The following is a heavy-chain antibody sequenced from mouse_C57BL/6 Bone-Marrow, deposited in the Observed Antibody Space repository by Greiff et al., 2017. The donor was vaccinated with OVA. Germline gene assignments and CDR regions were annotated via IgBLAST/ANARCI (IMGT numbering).Heavy chain of an antibody. J-gene: IGHJ2*01. CDR3: ARGGNYDYFDY. V-gene: IGHV5-17*01. D-gene: IGHD2-1*01. Sequence: EVKLVESGGGLVKPGGSLKLSCAASGFTFSDYGMHWVRQAPEKGLEWVAYISSGSSTIYYADTVKGRFTISRDNTKNTLFLQMTSLRSEDAAMYYCARGGNYDYFDYWGQGTTLTVSS. CDR2: ISSGSSTI. CDR1: GFTFSDYG.